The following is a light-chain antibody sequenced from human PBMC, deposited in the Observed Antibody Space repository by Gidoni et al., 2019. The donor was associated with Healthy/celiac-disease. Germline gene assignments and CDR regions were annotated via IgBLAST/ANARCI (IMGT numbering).Light chain of an antibody. Sequence: DSQMTQAPSSLSASVGDRVTITCRASQGIRNDLVWYQQKPGKAPPRLIYAASSLQSGVPSRFIGRGSCTAFTLPISSLQPADFATFYCLQHYSYPLFTFGPGTKVDIK. J-gene: IGKJ3*01. CDR3: LQHYSYPLFT. CDR1: QGIRND. V-gene: IGKV1-17*01. CDR2: AAS.